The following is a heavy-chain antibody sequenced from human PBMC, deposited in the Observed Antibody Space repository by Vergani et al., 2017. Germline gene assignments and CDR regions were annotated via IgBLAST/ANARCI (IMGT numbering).Heavy chain of an antibody. CDR1: GGSISSYY. CDR3: ARESGSSSWYPNPFDY. J-gene: IGHJ4*02. CDR2: IYTSGST. Sequence: QVQLQESGPGLVKPSETLSLTCTVSGGSISSYYWSWIRQPAGKGLEWIGRIYTSGSTNYNPSLKSRVTMSVDTSKNQFSLKLSSVTAADTAVYYCARESGSSSWYPNPFDYWGQGTLVTVSS. D-gene: IGHD6-13*01. V-gene: IGHV4-4*07.